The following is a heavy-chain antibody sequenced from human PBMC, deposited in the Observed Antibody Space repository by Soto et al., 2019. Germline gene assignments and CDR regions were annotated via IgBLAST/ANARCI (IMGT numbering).Heavy chain of an antibody. CDR1: GGSFSGYY. D-gene: IGHD6-13*01. CDR3: ARARSSRWSGMYYYYYGMDV. Sequence: SETLSLTCAVYGGSFSGYYWSWIRQPPGKGLEWIGEINHSGSTNYNPSLKSRVTISVDTSKNQFSLKLSSVTAADTAVYYCARARSSRWSGMYYYYYGMDVWGQGTTVTVSS. CDR2: INHSGST. J-gene: IGHJ6*02. V-gene: IGHV4-34*01.